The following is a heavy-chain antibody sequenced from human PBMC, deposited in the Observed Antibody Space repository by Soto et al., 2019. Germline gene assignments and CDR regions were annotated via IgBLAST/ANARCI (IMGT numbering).Heavy chain of an antibody. D-gene: IGHD3-3*01. CDR1: GYTFTSYG. CDR2: ISGYNGKT. J-gene: IGHJ3*01. CDR3: GRKGGASLEWSHRAFDL. Sequence: QVQLVQSGAEVKRPGASVKVSCKASGYTFTSYGINWVRQAPGQVPEWMGWISGYNGKTNYAQKFQGRGTMATVTPTSTAYMELRSLRSDDTAVYYCGRKGGASLEWSHRAFDLWGQGTMVTVSS. V-gene: IGHV1-18*01.